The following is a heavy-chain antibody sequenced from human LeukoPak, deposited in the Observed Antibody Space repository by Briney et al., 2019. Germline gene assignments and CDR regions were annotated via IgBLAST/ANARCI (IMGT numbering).Heavy chain of an antibody. CDR3: ARAPIRYFDWSSAYNWFDP. CDR2: INSDGSST. CDR1: RFTFSSYW. D-gene: IGHD3-9*01. Sequence: PSGGSLRLSCAASRFTFSSYWMHWVSQAPGKGLVWVSRINSDGSSTSYADSVKGRFTISRDNAKNTLYLQMNSLRAEDTAVYYCARAPIRYFDWSSAYNWFDPWGQGTLVTVSS. V-gene: IGHV3-74*01. J-gene: IGHJ5*02.